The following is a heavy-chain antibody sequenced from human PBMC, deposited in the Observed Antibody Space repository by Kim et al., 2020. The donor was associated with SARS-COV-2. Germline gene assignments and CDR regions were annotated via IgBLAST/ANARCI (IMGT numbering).Heavy chain of an antibody. Sequence: ASVKVSCKASGYTFTGYYMHWVRQAPGQGLEWMGRINPNSGGTNYAQKFQGRVTMTRDTSISTAYMELSRLRSDDTAVYYCAREYFDTIGYSNWFDPWGQGTLVTVSS. CDR1: GYTFTGYY. CDR3: AREYFDTIGYSNWFDP. CDR2: INPNSGGT. D-gene: IGHD3-22*01. V-gene: IGHV1-2*06. J-gene: IGHJ5*02.